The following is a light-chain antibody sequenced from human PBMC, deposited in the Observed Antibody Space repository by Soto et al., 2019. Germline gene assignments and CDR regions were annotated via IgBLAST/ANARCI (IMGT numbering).Light chain of an antibody. CDR2: EGS. Sequence: QSALTQPASVSGSPGQSITISCTGTNSDIGSRNLVSWYQQHPGIAPKLIIYEGSRRPSGISHRFSGSRSGNTASLTISGLRAEDEADYYCCSSSTKISRHVLGTGTKLTVL. CDR1: NSDIGSRNL. V-gene: IGLV2-23*01. J-gene: IGLJ1*01. CDR3: CSSSTKISRHV.